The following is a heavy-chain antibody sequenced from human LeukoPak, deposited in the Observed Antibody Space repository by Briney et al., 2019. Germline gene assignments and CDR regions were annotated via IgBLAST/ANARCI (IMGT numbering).Heavy chain of an antibody. CDR3: ARGGIAVAADLNWFDP. Sequence: SETLSLTCAVSGGSISSGGYSWSWIRQPPGKGLEWIGYIYHSGSTYYNPSLKSRVTISVDRSKNQFSLKLSSVTAADTAVYYCARGGIAVAADLNWFDPWGQGTLVTVSS. CDR1: GGSISSGGYS. J-gene: IGHJ5*02. V-gene: IGHV4-30-2*01. CDR2: IYHSGST. D-gene: IGHD6-19*01.